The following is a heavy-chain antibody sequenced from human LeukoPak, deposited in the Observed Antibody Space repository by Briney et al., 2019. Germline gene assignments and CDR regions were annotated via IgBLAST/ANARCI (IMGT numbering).Heavy chain of an antibody. D-gene: IGHD2-15*01. V-gene: IGHV3-7*05. Sequence: GGSLRLSCAAPGFTFSSYWMSWVRQAPGKGLEWVANIKQDGSEKYYVDSVKGRFTISRDNSKNTLYLQMNGLRAEDTAVYYCATRETVVAAFFDYWGQGTLVTVSS. CDR1: GFTFSSYW. CDR2: IKQDGSEK. CDR3: ATRETVVAAFFDY. J-gene: IGHJ4*02.